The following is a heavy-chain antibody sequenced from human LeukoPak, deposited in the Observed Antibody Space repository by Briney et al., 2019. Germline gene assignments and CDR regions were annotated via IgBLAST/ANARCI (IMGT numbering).Heavy chain of an antibody. Sequence: GGSLRLSCAAPGFTFSSYGMHWVRQAPGKGLEWAAFIRYDGSNKYYADSVKGRFTISRDNSKNTLYLQMNSLRAEDTTVYYCAKDLIIRIDYWGQGTLVTVSS. CDR2: IRYDGSNK. V-gene: IGHV3-30*02. CDR3: AKDLIIRIDY. D-gene: IGHD3-10*01. J-gene: IGHJ4*02. CDR1: GFTFSSYG.